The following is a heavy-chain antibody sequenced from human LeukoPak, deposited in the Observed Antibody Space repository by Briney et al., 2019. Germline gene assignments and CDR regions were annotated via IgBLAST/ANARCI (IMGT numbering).Heavy chain of an antibody. CDR2: INSDGSPT. CDR3: ARAGYYRFDY. V-gene: IGHV3-74*01. Sequence: GGSLRLSCAASGFTFSSSWMHWVRQAPGKGLEWVSRINSDGSPTNYADSVKGRFTISTDNAKNTLYLQMNSLIAEDTAVYYCARAGYYRFDYWGQGTLVTVSS. CDR1: GFTFSSSW. J-gene: IGHJ4*02. D-gene: IGHD4-17*01.